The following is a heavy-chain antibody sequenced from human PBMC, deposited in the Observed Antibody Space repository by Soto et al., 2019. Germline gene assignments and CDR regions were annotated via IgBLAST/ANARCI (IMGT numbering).Heavy chain of an antibody. D-gene: IGHD6-13*01. V-gene: IGHV1-46*01. Sequence: GASVKVSCKASGYTFTSYYMHWVRQAPGQGLEWMGIINPSGGSTSYAQKFQGRVTMTRDTSTSTVYMELSSLRSEDTAVYYCARDQLAAAGYINDYYYYYGMDVWGQGTTVTVSS. CDR1: GYTFTSYY. J-gene: IGHJ6*02. CDR2: INPSGGST. CDR3: ARDQLAAAGYINDYYYYYGMDV.